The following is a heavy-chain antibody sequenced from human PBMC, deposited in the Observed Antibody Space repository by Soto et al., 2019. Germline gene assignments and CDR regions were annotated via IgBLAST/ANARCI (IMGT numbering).Heavy chain of an antibody. D-gene: IGHD5-18*01. CDR2: TSPILGTA. CDR1: GGTFSSYA. V-gene: IGHV1-69*01. J-gene: IGHJ6*02. Sequence: QVQLVQSGDEVKKPGSSVKVSCRASGGTFSSYAISWVRQAPGQGLEWMGVTSPILGTARYAQKFQGRVTITADDSTMTADMGLSSLRSDDTGVYYCATFSGVGAMVPGLYYCSGMDVRGQGTKVPVSS. CDR3: ATFSGVGAMVPGLYYCSGMDV.